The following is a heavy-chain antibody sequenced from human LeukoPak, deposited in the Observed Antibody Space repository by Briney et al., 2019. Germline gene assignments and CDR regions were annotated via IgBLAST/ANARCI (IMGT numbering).Heavy chain of an antibody. CDR1: GGSISSSSYY. CDR2: IYYSGST. Sequence: SETLSLTCTVSGGSISSSSYYWGWIRQPPGKGLEWIGYIYYSGSTNYNPSLKSRVTISVDTSKNQFSLKLSSVTAADTAVYYCAREKDYDSSGYYFDHWGQGTLVTVSS. V-gene: IGHV4-61*01. D-gene: IGHD3-22*01. CDR3: AREKDYDSSGYYFDH. J-gene: IGHJ4*02.